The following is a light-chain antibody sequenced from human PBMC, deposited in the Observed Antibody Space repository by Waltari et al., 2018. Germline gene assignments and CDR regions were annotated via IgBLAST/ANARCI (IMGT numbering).Light chain of an antibody. J-gene: IGKJ2*01. Sequence: IQMTQSPSSLSASVGDRVTISCQASRDINNFLNWYQQEPGKAPTLLIYDASNLEIGVPARFSGRGSGTHFTLTITNVQPEDVATYYCQLYDDFPPYTFGQGTKLDIK. CDR1: RDINNF. V-gene: IGKV1-33*01. CDR3: QLYDDFPPYT. CDR2: DAS.